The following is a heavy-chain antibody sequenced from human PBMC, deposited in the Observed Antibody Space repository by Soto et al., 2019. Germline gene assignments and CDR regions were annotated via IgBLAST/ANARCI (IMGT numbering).Heavy chain of an antibody. V-gene: IGHV3-30*18. CDR1: KVTVCT. CDR2: MSEDGSDK. CDR3: AKEGGIAVGDWHGMDV. D-gene: IGHD6-19*01. Sequence: GGSLRLSCAASKVTVCTMHCVRQAPGKGLEWVALMSEDGSDKYYADSVRGRFTISRGNSENTLYLQMNSLRAEDTAVYYCAKEGGIAVGDWHGMDVWGDVPTLTAYS. J-gene: IGHJ6*04.